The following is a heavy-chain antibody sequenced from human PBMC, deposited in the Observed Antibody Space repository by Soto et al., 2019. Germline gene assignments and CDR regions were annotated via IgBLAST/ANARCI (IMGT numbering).Heavy chain of an antibody. J-gene: IGHJ6*02. Sequence: GGSLRLSCAASGFTFSSYAMHWVRQAPGKGLEWVAVISFDGSNKHCADSVKGRFTIARDNSKNMLYLHINSLRAEDTAVYYCACPHRQDSGYDFVNYYYYGRDVWGRGTTGSVAS. D-gene: IGHD5-12*01. CDR1: GFTFSSYA. CDR2: ISFDGSNK. V-gene: IGHV3-30-3*01. CDR3: ACPHRQDSGYDFVNYYYYGRDV.